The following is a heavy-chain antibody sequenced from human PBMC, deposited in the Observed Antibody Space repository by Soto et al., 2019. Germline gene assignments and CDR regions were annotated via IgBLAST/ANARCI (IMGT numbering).Heavy chain of an antibody. CDR2: IYYSEST. Sequence: QVQLQESGPGLVKPSQTLSLTCTVSGGSISSGDYYWSWIRQPPGKGLEWIGYIYYSESTYYNPSRTSRVTISVDTSKNQFSLKLSSVTAADTAVYYCARAARGYYYYGMDVWGQGTTVTVSS. J-gene: IGHJ6*02. V-gene: IGHV4-30-4*01. CDR3: ARAARGYYYYGMDV. CDR1: GGSISSGDYY. D-gene: IGHD6-6*01.